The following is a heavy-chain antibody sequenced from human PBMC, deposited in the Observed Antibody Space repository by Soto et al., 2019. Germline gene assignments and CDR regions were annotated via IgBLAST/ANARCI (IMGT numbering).Heavy chain of an antibody. CDR2: INGHGDTT. J-gene: IGHJ4*02. D-gene: IGHD5-18*01. CDR1: GFTFSSYV. Sequence: PGGSLRLSCVASGFTFSSYVMSWVRQAPGKGLEWVSTINGHGDTTYYADSVKGRFTISRDDSMSIAYLQMNSLKTDDTAVYYCTRDHYGRGFSSGAFDSWGQGTPVTVSS. V-gene: IGHV3-23*01. CDR3: TRDHYGRGFSSGAFDS.